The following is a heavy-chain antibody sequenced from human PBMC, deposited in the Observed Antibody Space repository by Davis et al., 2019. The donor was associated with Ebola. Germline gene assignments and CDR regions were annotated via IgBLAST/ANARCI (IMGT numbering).Heavy chain of an antibody. V-gene: IGHV3-33*01. Sequence: GESLKISCAASGFTFSSYGMHWVRQAPGKGLEWVAVIWYDGSNKYYADSVKGRFTISRDNSKNTLYLQMNSLRAEDTAVYYCAREGGIAAAGPYYYYYGMDVWGKGTTVTVSS. CDR3: AREGGIAAAGPYYYYYGMDV. J-gene: IGHJ6*04. D-gene: IGHD6-13*01. CDR1: GFTFSSYG. CDR2: IWYDGSNK.